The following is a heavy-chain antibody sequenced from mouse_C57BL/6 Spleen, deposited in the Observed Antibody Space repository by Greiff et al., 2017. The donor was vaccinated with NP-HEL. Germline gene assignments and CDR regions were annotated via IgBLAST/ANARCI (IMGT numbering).Heavy chain of an antibody. CDR1: GFTFSDYG. Sequence: VQLQQSGGGLVKPGGSLKLSCAASGFTFSDYGMHWVRQAPEKGLEWVAYISSGSSTIYYADTVKGRFTISRDNAKNTLFLQMTSLRSEDTAMYYCARIRYWYFDVWGTGTTVTVSS. CDR3: ARIRYWYFDV. CDR2: ISSGSSTI. V-gene: IGHV5-17*01. J-gene: IGHJ1*03.